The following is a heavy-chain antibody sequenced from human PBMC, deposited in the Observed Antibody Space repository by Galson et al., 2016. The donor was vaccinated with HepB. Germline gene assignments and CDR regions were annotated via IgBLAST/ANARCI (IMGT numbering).Heavy chain of an antibody. CDR2: INPSGGST. J-gene: IGHJ6*02. V-gene: IGHV1-46*01. CDR3: ARRSRDYYHGMDV. CDR1: GYIFTSQY. Sequence: SVKVSCKASGYIFTSQYIHWVRQAPGQGLGWMGVINPSGGSTNYAQKFQGRFTMTSDTSTSSVYRELSSLRSEDTAVYYSARRSRDYYHGMDVWGQGTTVTVSS.